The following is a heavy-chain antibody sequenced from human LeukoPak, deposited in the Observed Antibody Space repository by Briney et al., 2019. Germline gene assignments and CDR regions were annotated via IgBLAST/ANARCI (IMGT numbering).Heavy chain of an antibody. CDR3: ARVITVRGVIFDY. CDR2: IYYSGSI. CDR1: GYSISSGYY. J-gene: IGHJ4*02. Sequence: SETLSLTCTVSGYSISSGYYWGWIRPPPGKGLEWIGYIYYSGSINYNPSLKSRLIISVDTSTNQFSLSLSSVTAADTAVYYCARVITVRGVIFDYWGQGTLVTVSS. V-gene: IGHV4-61*01. D-gene: IGHD3-16*01.